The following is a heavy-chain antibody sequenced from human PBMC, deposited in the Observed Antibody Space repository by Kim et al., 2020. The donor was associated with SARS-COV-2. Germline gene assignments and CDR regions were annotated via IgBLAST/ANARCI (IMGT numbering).Heavy chain of an antibody. CDR3: ARGEYQLLSNWFDP. D-gene: IGHD2-2*01. J-gene: IGHJ5*02. CDR2: IYYSGST. CDR1: GGSISSYY. V-gene: IGHV4-59*13. Sequence: SETLSLTCTVSGGSISSYYWSWIRQPPGKGLEWIGYIYYSGSTNYNPSCRSRVTISVHTSKNQFSLKLSSVTAADTAVYYCARGEYQLLSNWFDPWGQGTLVTVSS.